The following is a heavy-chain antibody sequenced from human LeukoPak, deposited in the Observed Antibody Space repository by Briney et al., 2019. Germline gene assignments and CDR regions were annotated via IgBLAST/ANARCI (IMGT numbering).Heavy chain of an antibody. V-gene: IGHV3-23*01. J-gene: IGHJ6*03. Sequence: GGSLRLSCAASGFTFSNAWMSWVRQAPGKGLEWVSAISGSGGSTYYADSVKGRFTISRDNSKNTLYLQMNSLRAEDTAVYYCAKDPNFYYCMDVWGKGTTVTISS. CDR3: AKDPNFYYCMDV. CDR2: ISGSGGST. CDR1: GFTFSNAW.